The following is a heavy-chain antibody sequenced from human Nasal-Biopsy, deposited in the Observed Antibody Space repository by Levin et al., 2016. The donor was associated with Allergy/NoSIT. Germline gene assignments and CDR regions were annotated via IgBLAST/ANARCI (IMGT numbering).Heavy chain of an antibody. CDR1: GFTFRNYG. CDR2: IWHDGVNK. J-gene: IGHJ4*02. CDR3: AKDRWARGVTALDS. D-gene: IGHD3-10*01. Sequence: GESLKISCTASGFTFRNYGMHWVRQAPGKGLEWVAVIWHDGVNKYYGDSVKGRFTVSRDNSRNTLYVQMNRLRVEDTAVYFCAKDRWARGVTALDSWGQGALVTVSS. V-gene: IGHV3-33*06.